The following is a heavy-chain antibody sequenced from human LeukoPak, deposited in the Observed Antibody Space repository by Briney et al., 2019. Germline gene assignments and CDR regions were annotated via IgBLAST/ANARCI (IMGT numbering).Heavy chain of an antibody. CDR1: GGSISSHY. D-gene: IGHD1-26*01. J-gene: IGHJ3*02. V-gene: IGHV4-59*11. CDR2: IYYSGST. CDR3: AVGAFYAFDI. Sequence: SETLCLTCTVSGGSISSHYWSWIRQPPGKGLEWTGYIYYSGSTNYNPSLKSRVTISVDTSKNQFSLKLSSVTAADTAVYYCAVGAFYAFDIWGQGTMVTVSS.